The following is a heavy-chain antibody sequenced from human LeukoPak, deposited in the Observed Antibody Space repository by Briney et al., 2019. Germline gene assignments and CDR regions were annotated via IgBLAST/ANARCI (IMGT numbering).Heavy chain of an antibody. CDR3: ARDSRGSTPVDP. Sequence: ASVKVSCKASGYTFTNYGITWVRQAPGQGLEWMGWISPNNGETNYAQKFQGRVTMTTDTSTTTAYMEVRTLRSDDTAVYYCARDSRGSTPVDPWGQGTLVTVSS. J-gene: IGHJ5*02. D-gene: IGHD4-23*01. V-gene: IGHV1-18*01. CDR1: GYTFTNYG. CDR2: ISPNNGET.